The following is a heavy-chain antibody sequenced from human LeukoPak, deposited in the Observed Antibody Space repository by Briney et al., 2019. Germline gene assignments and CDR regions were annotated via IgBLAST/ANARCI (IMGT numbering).Heavy chain of an antibody. CDR1: GFTFSSYG. V-gene: IGHV3-33*01. CDR3: ARAPSRITIFGVVIPASYGMDV. Sequence: PGGSLRLSCAASGFTFSSYGMHWVRQAPGKGLEWVAVIWYDGSNKYYADSVKGRFTISRDNSKNTLYLQMNSLRAEDTAVYYCARAPSRITIFGVVIPASYGMDVWGQGTTVTVSS. CDR2: IWYDGSNK. J-gene: IGHJ6*02. D-gene: IGHD3-3*01.